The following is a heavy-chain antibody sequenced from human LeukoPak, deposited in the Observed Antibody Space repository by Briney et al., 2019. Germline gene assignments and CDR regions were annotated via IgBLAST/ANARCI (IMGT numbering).Heavy chain of an antibody. CDR3: ARGHFRLDV. CDR1: GFTFGQHW. Sequence: GGSLRLSCAASGFTFGQHWMSWVRQSRESGLQWVASIHGGGSEKMYLDSVRGRFTVSRDNANNLVYLEMNSLRAEDTAVYFCARGHFRLDVWGQGTTVTVSS. J-gene: IGHJ6*02. V-gene: IGHV3-7*04. CDR2: IHGGGSEK.